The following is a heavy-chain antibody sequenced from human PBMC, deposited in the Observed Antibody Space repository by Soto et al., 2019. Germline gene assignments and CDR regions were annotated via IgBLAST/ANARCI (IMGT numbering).Heavy chain of an antibody. D-gene: IGHD3-10*01. CDR3: AAELGFGKLSVV. CDR2: IIPLFGTT. Sequence: QVQVVQSGVEVRRPGSSVEVSCKASGDTFKNCVISWVRQAPGQGLEWMGGIIPLFGTTDFAQRFQGRLTITTDESTTTAYMGLSRLRSEDTATYYCAAELGFGKLSVVWGQGTTVIVSS. J-gene: IGHJ6*02. CDR1: GDTFKNCV. V-gene: IGHV1-69*01.